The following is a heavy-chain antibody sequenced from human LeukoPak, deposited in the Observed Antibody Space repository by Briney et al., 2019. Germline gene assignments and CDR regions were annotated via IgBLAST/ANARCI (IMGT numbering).Heavy chain of an antibody. Sequence: GESLKISCKASGYSFITYWIAWVRQMPGKGLEWMGIIYPGDSDTRYSPSFQGQVTISADKSISTAYLQWGSLKASDTAMYYCARLGDDSSGYSAPYEDNWFDPWGQGTLVTVSS. D-gene: IGHD3-22*01. CDR1: GYSFITYW. V-gene: IGHV5-51*01. CDR3: ARLGDDSSGYSAPYEDNWFDP. CDR2: IYPGDSDT. J-gene: IGHJ5*02.